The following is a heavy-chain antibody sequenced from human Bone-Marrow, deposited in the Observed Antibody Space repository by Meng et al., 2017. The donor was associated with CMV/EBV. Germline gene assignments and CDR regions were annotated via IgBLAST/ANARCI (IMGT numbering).Heavy chain of an antibody. CDR1: GFTFSNAW. J-gene: IGHJ4*02. V-gene: IGHV3-15*01. Sequence: GGCLRLSSVASGFTFSNAWMSWVRQAPGTWLEWVGRIKSKTDGGTTDYAAPVKGRFTISRDDSKNTLYLQMNSLKTEDTAVYYCTTYLTYNVNYWGQGTLVTVSS. CDR3: TTYLTYNVNY. D-gene: IGHD1-1*01. CDR2: IKSKTDGGTT.